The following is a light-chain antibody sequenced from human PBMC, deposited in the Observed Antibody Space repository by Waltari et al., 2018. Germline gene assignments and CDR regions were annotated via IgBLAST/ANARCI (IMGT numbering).Light chain of an antibody. CDR1: QPIFNF. CDR3: QQSHLTPT. CDR2: AAS. V-gene: IGKV1-39*01. J-gene: IGKJ4*01. Sequence: IACRAMQPIFNFLNWCEHTPGKAPKALIYAASTLQSEIPSRFSGSGSGTDFALTITSLQPEDFATYYCQQSHLTPTSGGRTKVQI.